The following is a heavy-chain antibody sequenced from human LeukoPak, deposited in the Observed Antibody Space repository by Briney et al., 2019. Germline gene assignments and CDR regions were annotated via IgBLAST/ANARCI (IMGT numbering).Heavy chain of an antibody. J-gene: IGHJ3*02. CDR1: GFTFSSYE. D-gene: IGHD4/OR15-4a*01. V-gene: IGHV3-48*03. Sequence: GGSLRPSCAASGFTFSSYEMNWVRQAPGKGLEWVSYISASGSSIYYADSVKGRFTISRDNAKNSLYLQMNSLRAEDTAVYYCARDRGTTMVRSFDIWGQGTMVTVSS. CDR3: ARDRGTTMVRSFDI. CDR2: ISASGSSI.